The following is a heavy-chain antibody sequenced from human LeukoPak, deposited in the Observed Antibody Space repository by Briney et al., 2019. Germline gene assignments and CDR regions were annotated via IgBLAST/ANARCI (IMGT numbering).Heavy chain of an antibody. J-gene: IGHJ3*02. Sequence: GGSLRLSCAASGFTFSSYSMNWVRQAPGKGLEWVSYISSSSSTIYYADSVKGRFTISRDNAKNSLYLQMNSLRADDTAVYYCARLGERWLQFSAFDIWGQGTMVTVSS. CDR3: ARLGERWLQFSAFDI. D-gene: IGHD5-24*01. CDR2: ISSSSSTI. V-gene: IGHV3-48*01. CDR1: GFTFSSYS.